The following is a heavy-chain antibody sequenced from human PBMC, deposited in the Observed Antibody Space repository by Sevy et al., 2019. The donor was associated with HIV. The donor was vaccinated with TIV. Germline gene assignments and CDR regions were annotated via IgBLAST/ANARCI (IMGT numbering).Heavy chain of an antibody. CDR1: GYTFSNYW. Sequence: GESLKISCKGSGYTFSNYWIGWVRQMPGKGLERMGVIYPGDSDTRYSPSFQGQVNISADKSSSTAYLQWSSLKTSDTAIYYCARYPIVVVPAAEYYFDYWGQGTLVTVSS. V-gene: IGHV5-51*01. D-gene: IGHD2-2*01. CDR2: IYPGDSDT. J-gene: IGHJ4*02. CDR3: ARYPIVVVPAAEYYFDY.